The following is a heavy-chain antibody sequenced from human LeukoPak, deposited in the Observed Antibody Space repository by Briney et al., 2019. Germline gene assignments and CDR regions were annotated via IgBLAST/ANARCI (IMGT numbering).Heavy chain of an antibody. D-gene: IGHD2-15*01. CDR1: GGTFSSYA. CDR3: ARSSSPRLHFDY. Sequence: SVKVSCKASGGTFSSYAISWVRQAPGQGLEWMGGIIPIFGTANCAQKFQGRVTITADESTSTAYMELSSLRSEDTAVYYCARSSSPRLHFDYWGQGTLVTVSS. J-gene: IGHJ4*02. CDR2: IIPIFGTA. V-gene: IGHV1-69*13.